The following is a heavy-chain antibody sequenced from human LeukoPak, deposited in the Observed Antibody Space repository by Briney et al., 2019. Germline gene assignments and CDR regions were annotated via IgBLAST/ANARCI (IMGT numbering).Heavy chain of an antibody. CDR3: ARDQESIVVVPAAIQYDY. Sequence: ASVKVSCKASGYTFTGYYMHWVRQAPGQGLEWMGWINPNSGGTNYAQKFQGRVTMTRDTPISTAYMELSRLRSDDTAVYYCARDQESIVVVPAAIQYDYWGQGTLVTVSS. D-gene: IGHD2-2*02. V-gene: IGHV1-2*02. CDR1: GYTFTGYY. CDR2: INPNSGGT. J-gene: IGHJ4*02.